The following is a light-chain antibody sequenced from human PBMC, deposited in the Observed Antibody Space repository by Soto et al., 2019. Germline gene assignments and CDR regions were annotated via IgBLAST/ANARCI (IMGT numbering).Light chain of an antibody. CDR2: GAS. CDR3: QQYGSSPHT. J-gene: IGKJ4*01. V-gene: IGKV3-20*01. Sequence: EIVLPQSPGTLSLSPGERATLSCRASQSVSSSYLAWYQQKPGQAPRLLIYGASSRATGIPDRFSGSGSGTDFPLTISRLEPEDFAVYYCQQYGSSPHTFGGGTKGEIK. CDR1: QSVSSSY.